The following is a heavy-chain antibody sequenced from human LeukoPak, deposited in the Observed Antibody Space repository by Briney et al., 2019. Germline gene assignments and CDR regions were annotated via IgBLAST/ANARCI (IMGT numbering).Heavy chain of an antibody. Sequence: ASVKVSCKASGYTFTNFDINWVRQATGQGLEWMGGMNPNSGNKGYAQKFQGRVTMTMNTSITTAYMELSSLRSEDTAVYYCARGPQWRGDSYYMDVWGRGTTVTVSS. CDR2: MNPNSGNK. CDR3: ARGPQWRGDSYYMDV. V-gene: IGHV1-8*01. J-gene: IGHJ6*03. D-gene: IGHD6-19*01. CDR1: GYTFTNFD.